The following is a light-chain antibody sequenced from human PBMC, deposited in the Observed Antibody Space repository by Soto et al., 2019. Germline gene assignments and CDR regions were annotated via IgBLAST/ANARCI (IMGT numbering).Light chain of an antibody. J-gene: IGKJ5*01. CDR3: QQHIPCPIT. CDR2: SAS. CDR1: QSVSSD. V-gene: IGKV3-15*01. Sequence: EIVLTQSPGTLSLSPGESATLSCRASQSVSSDLAWYHQKPGQAPRLLIYSASTRATGIPARFSGSGSGTEFTLTINILQSEDSAVYYCQQHIPCPITLGQGTRLEIK.